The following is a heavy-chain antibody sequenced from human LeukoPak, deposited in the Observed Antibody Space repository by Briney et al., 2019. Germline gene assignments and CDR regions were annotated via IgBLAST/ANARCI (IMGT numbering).Heavy chain of an antibody. J-gene: IGHJ4*02. CDR1: GVSISSYY. D-gene: IGHD4-11*01. V-gene: IGHV4-59*08. CDR3: ATTMTTDQEIDY. CDR2: IYYSGST. Sequence: SETLSLTCTVSGVSISSYYWSWIRQPPGKGLEWIGYIYYSGSTNYNPSLKSRVTISVDTSKNQFSLKLSSVTAADTAVYYCATTMTTDQEIDYWGQGTLVTVSS.